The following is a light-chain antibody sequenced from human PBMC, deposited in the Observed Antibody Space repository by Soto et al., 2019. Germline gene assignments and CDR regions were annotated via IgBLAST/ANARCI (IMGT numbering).Light chain of an antibody. J-gene: IGLJ2*01. CDR2: SSN. CDR1: SSNIGYNY. V-gene: IGLV1-47*02. CDR3: ATWDDNLNGVL. Sequence: HSVLPQPPSLSGTPGQRVTISCSGNSSNIGYNYVSWYQQRPGTAPKLLIYSSNQRPSGVPDRFSASKSGTSASLAISGLRSDDEADYYCATWDDNLNGVLFGGGTKLTVL.